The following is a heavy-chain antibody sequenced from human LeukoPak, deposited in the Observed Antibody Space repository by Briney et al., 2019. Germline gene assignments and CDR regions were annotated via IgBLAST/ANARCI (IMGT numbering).Heavy chain of an antibody. CDR1: GGSFSGYY. CDR3: ARGGPGYYYGSGSYFWSWFDP. CDR2: INHSGST. V-gene: IGHV4-34*01. Sequence: PSETLSLTCAVYGGSFSGYYWSWIRQPPGKGLEWIGEINHSGSTNYNPFLKSRVTISVDTSKNQFSLKLSSVTAADTAVYYCARGGPGYYYGSGSYFWSWFDPWGQGTLVTVSS. D-gene: IGHD3-10*01. J-gene: IGHJ5*02.